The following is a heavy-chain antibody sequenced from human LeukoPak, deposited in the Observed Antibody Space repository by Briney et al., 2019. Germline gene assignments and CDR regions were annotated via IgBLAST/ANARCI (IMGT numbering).Heavy chain of an antibody. CDR1: FPTYG. Sequence: GGSLRLSCAASFPTYGIHWVRRAPGKGLEWVAVISNDGKNKNYADSVKGRFTISRDNSKNTVYLQMNSLRPEDTAVYYCAKGYNGYDYAFDLWGQGTLVTVSS. J-gene: IGHJ4*02. D-gene: IGHD5-12*01. CDR3: AKGYNGYDYAFDL. V-gene: IGHV3-30*18. CDR2: ISNDGKNK.